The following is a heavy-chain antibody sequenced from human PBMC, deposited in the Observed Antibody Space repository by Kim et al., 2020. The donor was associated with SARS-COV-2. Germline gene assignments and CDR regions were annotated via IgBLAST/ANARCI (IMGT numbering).Heavy chain of an antibody. CDR3: ARGNTETIDY. CDR2: INPDSGVT. J-gene: IGHJ4*02. V-gene: IGHV1-2*05. CDR1: GYTFTTRY. Sequence: ASVKVSCKTSGYTFTTRYLHWVRQAPGHGLEWMGRINPDSGVTDYAQRFQGRVTMTRDKSISTVYMELSGLKSDDTVVYYCARGNTETIDYWGQGTLVTVSS.